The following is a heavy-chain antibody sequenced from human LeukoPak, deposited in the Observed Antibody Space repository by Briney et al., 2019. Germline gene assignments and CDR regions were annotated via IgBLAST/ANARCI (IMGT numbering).Heavy chain of an antibody. D-gene: IGHD5-18*01. V-gene: IGHV3-15*07. CDR3: TTELHTAMVSVDFDY. CDR2: IKSKTDGGTT. CDR1: GFTFSNAW. Sequence: EGSLRLSCAASGFTFSNAWMNWVRQAPGKGLEWVGRIKSKTDGGTTDYAAPVKGRFTISGDDSKNTLYLQMNSLKTEDTAVYYCTTELHTAMVSVDFDYWGQGTLVTVSS. J-gene: IGHJ4*02.